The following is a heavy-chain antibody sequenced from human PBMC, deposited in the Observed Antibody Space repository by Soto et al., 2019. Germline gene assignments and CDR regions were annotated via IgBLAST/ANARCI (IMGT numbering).Heavy chain of an antibody. CDR1: GYSFTSYW. CDR2: IYPGDSDT. Sequence: GESLKISCKGSGYSFTSYWIGWVRQMPGKGLEWMGIIYPGDSDTRYSPYFQGQVTISADKSVSTAYLQWSSLKASDTAMYYCASLQQLSPRCSYYGMHVWGKGTTVTVSS. D-gene: IGHD6-13*01. CDR3: ASLQQLSPRCSYYGMHV. J-gene: IGHJ6*04. V-gene: IGHV5-51*01.